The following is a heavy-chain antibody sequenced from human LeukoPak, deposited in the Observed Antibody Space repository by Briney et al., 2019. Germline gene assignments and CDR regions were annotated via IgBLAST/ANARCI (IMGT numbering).Heavy chain of an antibody. CDR1: GGTFSSYA. Sequence: SVKVSCKASGGTFSSYAISWVRQAPGQGLEWMGGIITNFGSTNYAQKYQGRVTITADESTSTAYMELSSLRSEDTAVYCCARPRTYYDFWRGYPPFDYWGQGTLVTVSS. J-gene: IGHJ4*02. CDR3: ARPRTYYDFWRGYPPFDY. V-gene: IGHV1-69*13. D-gene: IGHD3-3*01. CDR2: IITNFGST.